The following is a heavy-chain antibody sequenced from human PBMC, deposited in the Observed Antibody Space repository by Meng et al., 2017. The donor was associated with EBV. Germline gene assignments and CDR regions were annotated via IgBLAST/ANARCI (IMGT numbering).Heavy chain of an antibody. CDR2: INPNSGGT. CDR1: GYTFTGYY. V-gene: IGHV1-2*06. Sequence: GELVQFGAEVKKPGASVKVSCKASGYTFTGYYMHWVRQAPGQGLEWMGRINPNSGGTNYAQKFQGRVTMTRDTSISTAYMELSRLRSDDTAVYYCARVSIAVAGTGDYWGQGTLVTVSS. CDR3: ARVSIAVAGTGDY. D-gene: IGHD6-19*01. J-gene: IGHJ4*02.